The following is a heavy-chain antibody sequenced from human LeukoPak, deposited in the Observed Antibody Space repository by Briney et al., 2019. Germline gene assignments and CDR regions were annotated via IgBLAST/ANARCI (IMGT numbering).Heavy chain of an antibody. Sequence: ASVKVSCKASGYTFTSYAMNWMRQAPGQGLEWMGWINPDGDVTKSAQKFQGRVTMTSDKSINTVYMELSGLTSDDTALYYCARGPNHYYYMDFWGKGTTVTISS. CDR3: ARGPNHYYYMDF. D-gene: IGHD2-8*01. V-gene: IGHV1-2*02. J-gene: IGHJ6*03. CDR2: INPDGDVT. CDR1: GYTFTSYA.